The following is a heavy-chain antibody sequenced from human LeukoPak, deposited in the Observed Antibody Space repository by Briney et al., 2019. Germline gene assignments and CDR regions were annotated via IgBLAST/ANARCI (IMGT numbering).Heavy chain of an antibody. V-gene: IGHV3-23*01. CDR2: ISGSGGST. CDR3: ARVLARGEDYGSGSCGY. CDR1: GFTFSSYA. J-gene: IGHJ4*02. D-gene: IGHD3-10*01. Sequence: PGGSLRLSCAASGFTFSSYAMSWVRKAPGKGLEWVSAISGSGGSTYYADSVKGRFTISRDNSKNTLYLQMNSLRAEDTAVYYCARVLARGEDYGSGSCGYWGQGTLVTVSS.